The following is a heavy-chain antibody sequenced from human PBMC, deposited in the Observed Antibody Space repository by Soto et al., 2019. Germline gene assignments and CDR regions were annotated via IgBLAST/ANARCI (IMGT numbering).Heavy chain of an antibody. Sequence: SETLSLTCTVSGGSISSYYWSWIRQPPGKGLEWIGYIYYSGSTNYNPSLKSRVTISVDTSKNQFSLKLSSVTAADTAVYYCAGTLSGSYYYGRFDYSGQGTLVTVSS. CDR3: AGTLSGSYYYGRFDY. D-gene: IGHD1-26*01. V-gene: IGHV4-59*01. CDR1: GGSISSYY. J-gene: IGHJ4*02. CDR2: IYYSGST.